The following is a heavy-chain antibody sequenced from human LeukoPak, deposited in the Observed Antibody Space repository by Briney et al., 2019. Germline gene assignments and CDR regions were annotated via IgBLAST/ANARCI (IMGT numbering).Heavy chain of an antibody. CDR3: ARGRRNAFTYYYDSGPFDY. D-gene: IGHD3-22*01. CDR2: INHSGST. CDR1: GGSFSGYY. J-gene: IGHJ4*02. Sequence: SETLSLTCAVYGGSFSGYYWSWIRQPPGKGLEWIGEINHSGSTNYNPSLKSRVTISVDTSKNQFSLKLSSVTAADTAVYYCARGRRNAFTYYYDSGPFDYWGQGTLVTVSS. V-gene: IGHV4-34*01.